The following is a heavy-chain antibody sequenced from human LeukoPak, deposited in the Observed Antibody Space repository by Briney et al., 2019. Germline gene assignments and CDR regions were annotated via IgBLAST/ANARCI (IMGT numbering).Heavy chain of an antibody. CDR3: GRITIFGVVDY. CDR2: VHDIGTT. CDR1: GGSLSTSDYY. J-gene: IGHJ4*02. D-gene: IGHD3-3*01. Sequence: SETLSLTCTVSGGSLSTSDYYWTWIRQPPGKGLEWIGSVHDIGTTYSSPSLKSRVTMSVDPSKNQFSLKLTSVTAADTAVYYCGRITIFGVVDYWGQGTLVTVSS. V-gene: IGHV4-39*01.